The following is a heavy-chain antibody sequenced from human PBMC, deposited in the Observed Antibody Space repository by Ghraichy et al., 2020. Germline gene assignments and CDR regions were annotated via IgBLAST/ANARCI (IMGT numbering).Heavy chain of an antibody. V-gene: IGHV3-30*18. Sequence: GGSLRLSCAASGFTFSRYGMHWVRQAPGKGLEWVAVTSYDGSDEHYADSVKGRFTISRDNSKNTLYLQMNSLRAEDTAVYYCAKERDSSGYYSFRGDNYGMDVWGTGTTVTVSS. CDR1: GFTFSRYG. CDR2: TSYDGSDE. D-gene: IGHD3-22*01. CDR3: AKERDSSGYYSFRGDNYGMDV. J-gene: IGHJ6*04.